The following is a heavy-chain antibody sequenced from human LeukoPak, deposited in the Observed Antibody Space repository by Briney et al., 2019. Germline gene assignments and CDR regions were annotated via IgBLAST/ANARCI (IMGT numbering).Heavy chain of an antibody. J-gene: IGHJ4*02. CDR1: GYTFTGYY. V-gene: IGHV1-2*02. CDR3: ARVLRYYDILSKPFDY. CDR2: INPNSGGT. Sequence: ASVKVSCKASGYTFTGYYIHWVRQAPGHGLEWMGWINPNSGGTNYAQKFQGRVTLTRDTSINTAYMELSRLRSDDTAVYYCARVLRYYDILSKPFDYWGQGTLVTVSS. D-gene: IGHD3-9*01.